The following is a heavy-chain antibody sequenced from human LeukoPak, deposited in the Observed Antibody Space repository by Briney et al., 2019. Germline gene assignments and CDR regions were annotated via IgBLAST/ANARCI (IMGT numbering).Heavy chain of an antibody. CDR3: ARADSSSSLHFDY. CDR2: IYHSGST. D-gene: IGHD6-13*01. J-gene: IGHJ4*02. Sequence: PSETLSLTCTVSGGSISSSSYYWGWIRQPPGKGLEWIGSIYHSGSTYYNPSLKSRVTISVDRSKSQFSLKLSSVTAADTAVYYCARADSSSSLHFDYWGQGNLVTVSS. CDR1: GGSISSSSYY. V-gene: IGHV4-39*07.